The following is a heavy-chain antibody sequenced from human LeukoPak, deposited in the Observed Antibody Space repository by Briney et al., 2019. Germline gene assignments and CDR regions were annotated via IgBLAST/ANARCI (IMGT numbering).Heavy chain of an antibody. J-gene: IGHJ3*02. CDR3: ARHTMVRGVHGAFDI. V-gene: IGHV4-30-4*01. CDR1: GGSIGSGGYY. Sequence: SQTLSLTCTVSGGSIGSGGYYWSWIRQHPGKALEWIAYIYYSGSAYYNPSLKSRVTISVDTSKNQFSLKLSSVTAADTAVYYCARHTMVRGVHGAFDIWGQGTMVTVSS. CDR2: IYYSGSA. D-gene: IGHD3-10*01.